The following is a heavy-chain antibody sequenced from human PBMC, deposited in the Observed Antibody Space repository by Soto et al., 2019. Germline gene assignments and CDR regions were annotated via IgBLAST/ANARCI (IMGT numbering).Heavy chain of an antibody. V-gene: IGHV3-7*03. D-gene: IGHD3-16*01. CDR3: ERDAMRGGDFDS. CDR1: GFTFSAYY. J-gene: IGHJ4*02. Sequence: EVQLVESGGALVQPGGSLRLSCAASGFTFSAYYMTWVRQAPGKGLEWVANIKPDGSVTYYVDSLRGRVTISRDNVRNSLSVQIDCGRVEDPAVYDCERDAMRGGDFDSWGQGTVVTVSS. CDR2: IKPDGSVT.